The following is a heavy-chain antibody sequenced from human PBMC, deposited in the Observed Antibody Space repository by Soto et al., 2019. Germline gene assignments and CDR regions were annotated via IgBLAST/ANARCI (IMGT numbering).Heavy chain of an antibody. CDR2: AHHGGT. D-gene: IGHD3-10*01. Sequence: SETLSLTCAISGDSISSSHSWTWVRQPPGKGLEWIGEAHHGGTNSNPSLKTRVTILLEKSKNQFSLKLNSVTAADTAIYYCARERVSWFGDLLPLGLDVWGQGTMVTVSS. J-gene: IGHJ6*02. V-gene: IGHV4-4*02. CDR1: GDSISSSHS. CDR3: ARERVSWFGDLLPLGLDV.